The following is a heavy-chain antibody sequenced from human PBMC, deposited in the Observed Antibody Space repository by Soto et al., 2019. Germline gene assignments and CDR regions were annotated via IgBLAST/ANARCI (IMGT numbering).Heavy chain of an antibody. J-gene: IGHJ3*02. CDR1: GYTFTGYD. V-gene: IGHV1-2*04. CDR3: ATVTGFIYDAFDI. CDR2: INPNTGGA. D-gene: IGHD3-3*02. Sequence: ASVKVSCKASGYTFTGYDIHWVRQAPGQGLEWLGCINPNTGGAKYAQKFQGWVTTTRDTSISTAYMEFSSLRSDDTAIYYCATVTGFIYDAFDIWGQGTMVTVSS.